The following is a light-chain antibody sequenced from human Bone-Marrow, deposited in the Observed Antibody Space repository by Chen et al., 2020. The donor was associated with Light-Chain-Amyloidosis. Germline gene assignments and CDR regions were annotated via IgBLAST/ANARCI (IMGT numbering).Light chain of an antibody. Sequence: SYVLTQPSSVSVAPGQTATIACGGNNIGSTIVHWYQQTPGQAPLLVVYDDSDRPSGIPERLSGSNSGNTATLTIRRVEAGDEADYYCQVWDRSSDRPVFGGGTKLTVL. V-gene: IGLV3-21*02. CDR1: NIGSTI. CDR3: QVWDRSSDRPV. CDR2: DDS. J-gene: IGLJ3*02.